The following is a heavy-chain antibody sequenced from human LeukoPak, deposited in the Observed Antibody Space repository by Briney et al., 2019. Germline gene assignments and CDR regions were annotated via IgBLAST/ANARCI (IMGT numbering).Heavy chain of an antibody. Sequence: TGESLRLSCAASGFSFDDYGLTWVRQAPGKGLEWVSGINWNGDRTDYADSVKGRFTISRDNANNSLYLQMNSLRAEDTALYYCARDLRVVITGSFDSWGQGTLVTVSS. J-gene: IGHJ4*02. D-gene: IGHD3-22*01. V-gene: IGHV3-20*04. CDR1: GFSFDDYG. CDR3: ARDLRVVITGSFDS. CDR2: INWNGDRT.